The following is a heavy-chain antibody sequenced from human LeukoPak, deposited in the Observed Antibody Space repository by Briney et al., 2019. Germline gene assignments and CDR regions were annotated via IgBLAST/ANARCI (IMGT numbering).Heavy chain of an antibody. Sequence: GGSLRLSCAASGFTFSSYAMSWVRQAPGKGPEWVSAISGSGGSTYYADSVKGRFTISRDNSKNTLYLQMNSLRAEDTAVYYCARDTNGDHYFDYWGQGALVTVSS. D-gene: IGHD4-17*01. CDR2: ISGSGGST. CDR1: GFTFSSYA. V-gene: IGHV3-23*01. J-gene: IGHJ4*02. CDR3: ARDTNGDHYFDY.